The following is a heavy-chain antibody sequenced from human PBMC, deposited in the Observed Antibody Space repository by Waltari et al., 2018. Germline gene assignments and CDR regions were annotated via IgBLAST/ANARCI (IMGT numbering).Heavy chain of an antibody. CDR3: ARGLRARSGDH. V-gene: IGHV4-34*01. Sequence: QVQLQQWGTGLLKPSETLSLTCAVYGGSLSNNYWSWIRQSPGKGLEWIGEISHSGSTNYRSSLKSLITISLDTSMKQFSLKLNSVTAADTAVYYCARGLRARSGDHWGQGTLVTVSS. D-gene: IGHD2-15*01. CDR2: ISHSGST. J-gene: IGHJ4*02. CDR1: GGSLSNNY.